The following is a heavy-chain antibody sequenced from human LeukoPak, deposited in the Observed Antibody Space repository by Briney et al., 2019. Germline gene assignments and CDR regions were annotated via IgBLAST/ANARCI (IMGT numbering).Heavy chain of an antibody. CDR2: ISGDGGST. CDR3: APDYYDSSGRDLLDY. V-gene: IGHV3-43*02. CDR1: GFTFDDYA. D-gene: IGHD3-22*01. J-gene: IGHJ4*02. Sequence: GGSLRLSCAASGFTFDDYAMHWVRQAPGKGLEWVSLISGDGGSTYYADSVKGRFTISRDNSKNSLYLQMNSLRTEGTALYYCAPDYYDSSGRDLLDYWGQGTLVTVSS.